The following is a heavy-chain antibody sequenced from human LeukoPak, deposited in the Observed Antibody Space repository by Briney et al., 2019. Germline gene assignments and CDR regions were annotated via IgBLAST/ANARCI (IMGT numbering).Heavy chain of an antibody. V-gene: IGHV3-21*01. CDR1: GFTFSSYS. Sequence: GRSLRLSCAASGFTFSSYSMNRVRQAPGKGLEWVSSISSSSSYIYYADSVKGRFTISRDNAKNSLYLQMNSLRAEDTAVYYCAKTDCSSTSCYEEYAFDIWGQGTMVTVSS. J-gene: IGHJ3*02. D-gene: IGHD2-2*01. CDR2: ISSSSSYI. CDR3: AKTDCSSTSCYEEYAFDI.